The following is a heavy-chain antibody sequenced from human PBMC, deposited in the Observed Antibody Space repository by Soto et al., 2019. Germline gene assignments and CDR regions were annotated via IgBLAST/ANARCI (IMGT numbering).Heavy chain of an antibody. D-gene: IGHD6-19*01. Sequence: QVQLVESGGGVVQPGRSLRLSCAASGFTFSSYGMHWVRQAPGKGLEWVAVISYDGSNKYYADSVKGRFTISRDNSKNTLYLQMNSLRAEDTAVYYCAKGHVSSGWPGDYWGQGTLVTVSS. CDR2: ISYDGSNK. CDR1: GFTFSSYG. CDR3: AKGHVSSGWPGDY. J-gene: IGHJ4*02. V-gene: IGHV3-30*18.